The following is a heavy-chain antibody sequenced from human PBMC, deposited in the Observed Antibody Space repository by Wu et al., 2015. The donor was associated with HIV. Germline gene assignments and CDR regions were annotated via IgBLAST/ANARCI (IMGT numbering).Heavy chain of an antibody. D-gene: IGHD3-22*01. CDR3: ARVYYDSSGYYGYYYYMDV. CDR1: LHLYQLW. Sequence: QVQAGAVWGVKVKKAWGLSEGLLQGFWLHLYQLWYQLGATGPWTRLEWMGWISAYNGNTNYAQKLQGRVTMTTDTSTSTAYMELRSLRSDDTAVYYCARVYYDSSGYYGYYYYMDVWGKGTTVTVPS. J-gene: IGHJ6*03. CDR2: ISAYNGNT. V-gene: IGHV1-18*01.